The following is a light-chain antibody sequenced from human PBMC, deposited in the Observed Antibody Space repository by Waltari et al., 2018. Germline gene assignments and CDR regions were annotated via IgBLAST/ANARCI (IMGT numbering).Light chain of an antibody. V-gene: IGLV2-11*01. CDR2: DVT. Sequence: QSALTKPRPVAGSPGQSVTISCTGTSNAVGGYHYVSWYQHHPGEVPKLMIYDVTQRPSGVPDRFSGSKSGNTASLTISGLQADDEADYYCSSYGGTYFVFGGGTRLTVL. CDR3: SSYGGTYFV. J-gene: IGLJ2*01. CDR1: SNAVGGYHY.